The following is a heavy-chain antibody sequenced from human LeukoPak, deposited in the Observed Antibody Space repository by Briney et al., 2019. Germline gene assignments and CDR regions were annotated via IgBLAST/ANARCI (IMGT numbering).Heavy chain of an antibody. CDR3: AKRHNGSHYLFDY. Sequence: PGGSLRLSCAASGFTFSSYAMSWVRQAPGKGLEWVAVISYDGSNKYYADSLKDRFTISRDNSKNTLYLQMNSLRAEDTAVYYCAKRHNGSHYLFDYWGQGTLVTVSS. CDR1: GFTFSSYA. V-gene: IGHV3-30*18. D-gene: IGHD1-26*01. J-gene: IGHJ4*02. CDR2: ISYDGSNK.